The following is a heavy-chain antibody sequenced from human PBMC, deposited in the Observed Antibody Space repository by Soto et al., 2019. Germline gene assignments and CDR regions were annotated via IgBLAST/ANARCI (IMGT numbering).Heavy chain of an antibody. J-gene: IGHJ4*02. D-gene: IGHD6-13*01. CDR2: ISSSTSHT. V-gene: IGHV3-11*05. CDR3: ARGRGAAADHFDF. CDR1: GFTFSDYY. Sequence: QVQLVESGGGLVKPGGSLRLSCAVSGFTFSDYYMTWIRQAPGKGLEWVSYISSSTSHTNYADSVKGRFTISRDNAKNSLFLQMNSLRAEDPAVYYCARGRGAAADHFDFWGQGTLVTVSS.